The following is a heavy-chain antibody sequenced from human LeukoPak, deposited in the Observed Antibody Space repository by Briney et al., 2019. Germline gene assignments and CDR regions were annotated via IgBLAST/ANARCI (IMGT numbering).Heavy chain of an antibody. CDR3: VVSIQAAAIPAFDS. CDR1: GYNFAHN. V-gene: IGHV1-2*02. D-gene: IGHD6-25*01. J-gene: IGHJ4*02. Sequence: ASVKVSCKASGYNFAHNIHWVRQAPGQGHEFMGWINPKNGGTKYAQNFQGRVTMTRDTSISTVYMVLSSLGSDDTAVYYCVVSIQAAAIPAFDSWGQGTLVTVSS. CDR2: INPKNGGT.